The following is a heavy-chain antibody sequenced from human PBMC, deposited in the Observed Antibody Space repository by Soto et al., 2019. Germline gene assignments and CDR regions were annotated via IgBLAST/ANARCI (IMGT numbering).Heavy chain of an antibody. CDR3: ARAPPWGGYYGGFDP. V-gene: IGHV4-59*01. D-gene: IGHD3-3*01. CDR2: IYYSGST. J-gene: IGHJ5*02. Sequence: NPSETLSLTCTVSGGSISSYYWSWIRQPPGKGLEWIGYIYYSGSTNYNPSLKSRVTISVDTSKNQFSLKLSSVTAADTAVYYCARAPPWGGYYGGFDPWGQGTLVTVSS. CDR1: GGSISSYY.